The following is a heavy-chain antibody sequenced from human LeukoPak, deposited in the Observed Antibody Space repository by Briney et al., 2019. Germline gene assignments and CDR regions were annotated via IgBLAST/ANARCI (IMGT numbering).Heavy chain of an antibody. J-gene: IGHJ6*02. CDR1: GYTFTSYG. CDR2: IIPIFGIA. D-gene: IGHD2-2*01. CDR3: ARATVVPAADYYYHYGMDV. V-gene: IGHV1-69*04. Sequence: SVKVSCKASGYTFTSYGISWVRQAPGQGLEWMGRIIPIFGIANYAQKFQGRVTITADKSTSTAYMELSSLRSEDTAVYYCARATVVPAADYYYHYGMDVWGQGTTVTVSS.